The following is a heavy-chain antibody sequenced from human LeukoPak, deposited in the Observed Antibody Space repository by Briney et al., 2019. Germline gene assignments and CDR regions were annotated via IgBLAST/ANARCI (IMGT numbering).Heavy chain of an antibody. Sequence: GGSLRLSCAASGFTFSSYGMHWVRQAPGKGLEWVAFIRYDGSNKHYADSVKGRFTISRDNSKNTLYLQMNSLRAEDTAVYYCAKVATVVSLQIDYWGQGTLVTVSS. J-gene: IGHJ4*02. CDR1: GFTFSSYG. CDR2: IRYDGSNK. D-gene: IGHD4-23*01. CDR3: AKVATVVSLQIDY. V-gene: IGHV3-30*02.